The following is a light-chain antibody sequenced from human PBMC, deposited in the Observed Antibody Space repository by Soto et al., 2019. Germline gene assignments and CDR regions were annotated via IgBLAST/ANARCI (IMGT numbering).Light chain of an antibody. CDR1: ESVSTN. CDR3: QQYSIWRT. CDR2: GAS. V-gene: IGKV3-15*01. Sequence: EIVMTQSPATLSLSPGERATLSCRASESVSTNLAWYQQKVGQAPRLLIYGASTRATGIPARFSGSGSGTEFTLTISSLQSEDFAVYYCQQYSIWRTFGQGTKVDIK. J-gene: IGKJ1*01.